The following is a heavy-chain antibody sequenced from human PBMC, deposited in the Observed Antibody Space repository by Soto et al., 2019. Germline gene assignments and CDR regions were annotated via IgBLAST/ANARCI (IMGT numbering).Heavy chain of an antibody. D-gene: IGHD6-13*01. Sequence: WWSWVRQPPGKGLEWIGEIYHSGSTNYNPSLKSRVTISVDKSKNQFSLKLSSVTAADTAVYYCAREVYAAAGTGYYYYGMDVWGQGTTVTVSS. CDR2: IYHSGST. J-gene: IGHJ6*02. CDR3: AREVYAAAGTGYYYYGMDV. CDR1: W. V-gene: IGHV4-4*02.